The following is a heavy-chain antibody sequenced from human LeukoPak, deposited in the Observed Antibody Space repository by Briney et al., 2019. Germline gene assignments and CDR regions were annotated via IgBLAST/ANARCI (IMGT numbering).Heavy chain of an antibody. CDR2: INHSGST. CDR3: ARDRYYYDSSGSNFDY. D-gene: IGHD3-22*01. J-gene: IGHJ4*02. Sequence: SETLSLTCAVYGGSFSGYYWSWICQPPGKGLEWIGEINHSGSTNYNPSLKSRVTISVDTSKNQFSLKLSSVTAADTAVYYCARDRYYYDSSGSNFDYWGQGTLVTVSS. CDR1: GGSFSGYY. V-gene: IGHV4-34*01.